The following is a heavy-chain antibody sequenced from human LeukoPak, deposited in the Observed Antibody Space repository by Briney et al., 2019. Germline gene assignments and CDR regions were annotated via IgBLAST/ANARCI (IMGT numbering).Heavy chain of an antibody. V-gene: IGHV4-31*03. J-gene: IGHJ4*02. CDR2: IYYSGST. CDR1: GGSISSGGYY. CDR3: ASSSSRRFDY. Sequence: SETLSLTCTVSGGSISSGGYYWSWIHQRPGKGLEWIGYIYYSGSTYYNPSLKSRVTISVDTSKNQFSLKLSSVTAADTAVYYCASSSSRRFDYWGQGTLVTVSS. D-gene: IGHD6-13*01.